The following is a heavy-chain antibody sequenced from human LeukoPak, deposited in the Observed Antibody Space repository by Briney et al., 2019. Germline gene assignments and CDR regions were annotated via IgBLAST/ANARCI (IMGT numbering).Heavy chain of an antibody. Sequence: GGSLRLSCAASGFTVSSNYMSWVRQAPGKGLEWVSVIYSGGSTYYADSVKGRFTISRDNSKNTLYLQMNSLRAEDTAVYYCARDGVYCSSTSCYISGFSYYYGMDVWGQGTTVTVSS. V-gene: IGHV3-66*01. CDR2: IYSGGST. J-gene: IGHJ6*02. CDR1: GFTVSSNY. D-gene: IGHD2-2*02. CDR3: ARDGVYCSSTSCYISGFSYYYGMDV.